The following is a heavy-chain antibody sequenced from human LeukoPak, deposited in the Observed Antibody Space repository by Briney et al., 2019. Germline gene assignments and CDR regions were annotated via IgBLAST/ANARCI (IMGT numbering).Heavy chain of an antibody. D-gene: IGHD5-12*01. Sequence: GGSLRLSCTASGFTFRSSWMAWIRQAPGKGLEWLANIKEDGGVTNYVDSVKGRFTVSRDNAKNSLSLQMNSLRDEDTALYYCARDSGYNAFDYWGQGTLVTVSS. CDR2: IKEDGGVT. CDR1: GFTFRSSW. J-gene: IGHJ4*02. V-gene: IGHV3-7*05. CDR3: ARDSGYNAFDY.